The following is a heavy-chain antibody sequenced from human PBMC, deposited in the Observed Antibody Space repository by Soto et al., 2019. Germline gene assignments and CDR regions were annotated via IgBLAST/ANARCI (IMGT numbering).Heavy chain of an antibody. CDR1: GGSFSGYY. V-gene: IGHV4-34*01. D-gene: IGHD3-22*01. CDR2: INHGGST. Sequence: SETLSLTCAVYGGSFSGYYWSWIRQPPGKGLEWIGEINHGGSTNYNPSLKSRVTMSLDASKNQFSLKLTSVTAADTSVYYCARGPEYYYGGSGYVDYWGRGTLVTVSS. CDR3: ARGPEYYYGGSGYVDY. J-gene: IGHJ4*02.